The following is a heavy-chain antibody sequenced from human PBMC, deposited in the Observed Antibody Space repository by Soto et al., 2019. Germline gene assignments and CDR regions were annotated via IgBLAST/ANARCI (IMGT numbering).Heavy chain of an antibody. CDR1: GFTFSSYA. CDR2: INNGGAST. D-gene: IGHD6-13*01. V-gene: IGHV3-23*01. J-gene: IGHJ4*02. CDR3: AKNLGAISSKRAFDS. Sequence: GGSLRLSCAASGFTFSSYAMSWVRQTPGQGLEWVSTINNGGASTYYADSVKGRFTISRDNSKNTLYLQMNSLRDEDTAVYYCAKNLGAISSKRAFDSWGQGTLVTVSS.